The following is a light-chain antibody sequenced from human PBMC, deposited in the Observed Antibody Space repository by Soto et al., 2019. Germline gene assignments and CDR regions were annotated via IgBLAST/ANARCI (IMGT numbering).Light chain of an antibody. CDR3: QHYNSWPYA. CDR1: QSVGSR. J-gene: IGKJ2*01. Sequence: EIVMTQSPATLSVSPGERATLSCRASQSVGSRLAWYRQRPGQAPRLLIYGASARATGIPARFSGSGSGTEFTLTIGSLQSEDFAVYYCQHYNSWPYAFGQGTKLEI. CDR2: GAS. V-gene: IGKV3-15*01.